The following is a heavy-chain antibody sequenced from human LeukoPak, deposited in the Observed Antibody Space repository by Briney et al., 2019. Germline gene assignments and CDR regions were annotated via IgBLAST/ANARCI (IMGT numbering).Heavy chain of an antibody. CDR1: GYTLTEIS. Sequence: GXSVKVSCKVSGYTLTEISIHWVRQAPGQGLEWMGGFDPEDGETISAQKFQGRVTVTEDTSTDTAYMELSSLRSEDTAVYYCATDPQCIPIFGVLCHVWGKGTTVIVSS. CDR3: ATDPQCIPIFGVLCHV. CDR2: FDPEDGET. V-gene: IGHV1-24*01. J-gene: IGHJ6*04. D-gene: IGHD3-3*01.